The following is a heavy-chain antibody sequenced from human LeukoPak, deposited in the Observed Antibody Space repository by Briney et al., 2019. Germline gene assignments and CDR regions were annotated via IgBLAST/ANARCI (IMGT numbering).Heavy chain of an antibody. Sequence: ASVKVSCKASGYTFTGYYMHWVRQAPGQGLEWMGWINPNSGGTNYAQKFQGRVTMTRDTSTDTAYMELSSLRSEDTAVYYCATDLPPYGMDVWGQGTTVTVSS. CDR3: ATDLPPYGMDV. J-gene: IGHJ6*02. CDR1: GYTFTGYY. V-gene: IGHV1-2*02. CDR2: INPNSGGT.